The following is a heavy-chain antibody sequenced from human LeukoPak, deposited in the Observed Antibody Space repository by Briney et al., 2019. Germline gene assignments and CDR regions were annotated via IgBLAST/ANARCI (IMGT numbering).Heavy chain of an antibody. CDR1: GFTFSTYW. D-gene: IGHD5-18*01. CDR3: AREQLWSFDS. Sequence: PGGSLRLSCAASGFTFSTYWMSWVRQAPGKGLEWVANINQDGGTEYYVDSVKGRFTISRDNARNSLYLQMNSLRADDTGIYYCAREQLWSFDSWGQGTLVTVSS. V-gene: IGHV3-7*01. CDR2: INQDGGTE. J-gene: IGHJ4*02.